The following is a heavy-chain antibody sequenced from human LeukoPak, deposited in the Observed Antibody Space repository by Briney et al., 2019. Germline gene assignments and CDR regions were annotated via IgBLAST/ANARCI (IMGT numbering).Heavy chain of an antibody. D-gene: IGHD2-21*02. CDR3: ARPPARYDTAWYFDL. Sequence: GGSLRLSCAGSGFTFSIYAIHWVRQAPGKGLEWVAVISYDGSYDYYADSVKGRFTISRDNSKNTLYLQMNSLRPEDTAVYYCARPPARYDTAWYFDLWGRGTLVTVSS. J-gene: IGHJ2*01. CDR2: ISYDGSYD. V-gene: IGHV3-30*01. CDR1: GFTFSIYA.